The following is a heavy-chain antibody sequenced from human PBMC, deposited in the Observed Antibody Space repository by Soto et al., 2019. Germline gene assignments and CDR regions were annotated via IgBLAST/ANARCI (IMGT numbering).Heavy chain of an antibody. V-gene: IGHV1-69*02. CDR1: GGTFSSYT. Sequence: QVQLVQSGAEVKKPGSSVKVSCKASGGTFSSYTISWVRQAPGQGLEWMGRIIPILGIANYAHKFQGRVTITADKSTSTAYMELSSLRSEDTAVYYCARVDDSSGYYYNWGQGTLVTVSS. CDR3: ARVDDSSGYYYN. CDR2: IIPILGIA. J-gene: IGHJ4*02. D-gene: IGHD3-22*01.